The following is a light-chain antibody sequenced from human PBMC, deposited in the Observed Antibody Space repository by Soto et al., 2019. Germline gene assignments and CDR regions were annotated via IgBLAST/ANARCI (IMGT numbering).Light chain of an antibody. CDR1: QGISSY. Sequence: DIQLTQSPSFLSASVGDRVTITCRASQGISSYLAWYQQKPGKAPKLLIYAASTLQSGVPSRFSGSGYGTEFTLTISSLQPEDLATYYCQQLNSYPAVTFGGGTKVEIK. J-gene: IGKJ4*01. CDR2: AAS. CDR3: QQLNSYPAVT. V-gene: IGKV1-9*01.